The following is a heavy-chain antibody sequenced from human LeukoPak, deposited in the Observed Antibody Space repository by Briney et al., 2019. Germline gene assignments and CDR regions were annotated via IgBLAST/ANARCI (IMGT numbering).Heavy chain of an antibody. V-gene: IGHV1-2*06. CDR1: GYTFTGYY. D-gene: IGHD4-17*01. Sequence: ASVKVSCKASGYTFTGYYMHWVRQAPGQGLEWMGRINPNSGGTNYAQKFQGRVTMTRDTSISTAYMELSRLRSDDTAVYYCARVHWTVTTHAFDIWGQGTMVTVSS. CDR2: INPNSGGT. CDR3: ARVHWTVTTHAFDI. J-gene: IGHJ3*02.